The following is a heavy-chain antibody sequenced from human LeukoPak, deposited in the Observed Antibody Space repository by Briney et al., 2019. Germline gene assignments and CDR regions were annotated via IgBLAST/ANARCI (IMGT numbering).Heavy chain of an antibody. V-gene: IGHV3-21*01. Sequence: GGSLRLSCAASGFTFSSYSMNWVRQAPGKGLEWVSSISSSSSYIYYADSVKGRFTISRDNAKNSLYLQMNSLRAEDTAVYYCARARSDDYGDYYDASDIWGQGTMVTVSS. CDR2: ISSSSSYI. J-gene: IGHJ3*02. CDR1: GFTFSSYS. CDR3: ARARSDDYGDYYDASDI. D-gene: IGHD4-17*01.